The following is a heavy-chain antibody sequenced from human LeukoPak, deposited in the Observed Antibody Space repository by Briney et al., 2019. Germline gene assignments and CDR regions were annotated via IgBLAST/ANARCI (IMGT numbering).Heavy chain of an antibody. D-gene: IGHD3-10*01. CDR3: AKLHYFGSGSPDY. Sequence: PGGSLRLSCAASGFTFSSYAMSWVRQAPGEGLEWVSGTSGGGITTYYADSVKGRFTISRDNSKNTLYPQMNSLRADDTAVYYCAKLHYFGSGSPDYWGQGTLVTVSS. J-gene: IGHJ4*02. CDR1: GFTFSSYA. V-gene: IGHV3-23*01. CDR2: TSGGGITT.